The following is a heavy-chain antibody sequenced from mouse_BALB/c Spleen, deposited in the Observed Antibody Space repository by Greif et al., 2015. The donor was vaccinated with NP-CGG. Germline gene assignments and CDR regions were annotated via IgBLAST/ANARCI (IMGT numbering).Heavy chain of an antibody. CDR2: IRSKSNNYAT. V-gene: IGHV10-1*02. CDR3: VRPLYLRYGGYAMDY. D-gene: IGHD1-1*01. Sequence: DVQLVESGGGLVQPKGSLKLSCAASGFTFNTYAMNWVRQAPGKGLEWVARIRSKSNNYATYYADSVKDRFTISRDDSQSMLYLQMNNLKTEDTAMYYCVRPLYLRYGGYAMDYWGQGTSVTVSS. J-gene: IGHJ4*01. CDR1: GFTFNTYA.